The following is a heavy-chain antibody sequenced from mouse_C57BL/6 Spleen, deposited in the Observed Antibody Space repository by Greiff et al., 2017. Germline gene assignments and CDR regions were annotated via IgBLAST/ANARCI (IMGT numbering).Heavy chain of an antibody. CDR3: AIGSLYYYDY. Sequence: QVQLQQPGAELVKPGASVKVSCKASGYTFTSYWMHWVKQRPGQGLEWIGRIHPSDSDTNYNQKFKGKATLTVAKSSSPAYMQLSSLTSKDAAVYYCAIGSLYYYDYWGQGTTLTVSS. CDR2: IHPSDSDT. J-gene: IGHJ2*01. D-gene: IGHD6-1*01. V-gene: IGHV1-74*01. CDR1: GYTFTSYW.